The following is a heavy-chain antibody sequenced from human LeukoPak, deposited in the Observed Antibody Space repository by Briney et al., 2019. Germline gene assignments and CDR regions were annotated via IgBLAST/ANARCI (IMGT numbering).Heavy chain of an antibody. Sequence: SVKVSCKASGGTFSSYAISWVRQAPGQGLEWMGRIIPIFGTANYAQKFQGRVTITTDESTSTAYMELSSLKSEDTAVYYCARAVDYYDSSGPDYWGQGTLVTVSS. D-gene: IGHD3-22*01. J-gene: IGHJ4*02. CDR3: ARAVDYYDSSGPDY. CDR2: IIPIFGTA. CDR1: GGTFSSYA. V-gene: IGHV1-69*05.